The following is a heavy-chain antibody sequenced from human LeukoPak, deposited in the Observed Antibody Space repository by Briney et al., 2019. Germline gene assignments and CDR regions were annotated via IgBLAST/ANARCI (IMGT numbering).Heavy chain of an antibody. Sequence: GGSLRLSCAASGFTLSSYAMSWVRQAPGKGLEWVSAISGSGGSTYYADSVKGRSTISRENSKNTQYLQMNSLRAEDTAVYYCAKDIAAAGTVDYWGDGTLVTVSS. CDR2: ISGSGGST. V-gene: IGHV3-23*01. D-gene: IGHD6-13*01. CDR1: GFTLSSYA. J-gene: IGHJ4*01. CDR3: AKDIAAAGTVDY.